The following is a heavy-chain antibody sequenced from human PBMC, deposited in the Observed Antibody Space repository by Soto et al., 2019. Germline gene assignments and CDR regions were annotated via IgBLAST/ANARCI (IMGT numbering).Heavy chain of an antibody. CDR1: GGTFSSYA. V-gene: IGHV1-69*01. J-gene: IGHJ4*02. Sequence: QVQLVQSGAEVKKPGSSVKVSCKASGGTFSSYAISWVRQSPGQGLEWMGGIIPIFGTANYAQKFQGRVTITADESTSTAYMELSSLRSEDTAVYYCARPGYSYDPNGPFDYWGQGTLVTVSS. CDR3: ARPGYSYDPNGPFDY. D-gene: IGHD5-18*01. CDR2: IIPIFGTA.